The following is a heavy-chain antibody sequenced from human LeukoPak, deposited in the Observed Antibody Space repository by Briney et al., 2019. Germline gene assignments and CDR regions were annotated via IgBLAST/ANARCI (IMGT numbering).Heavy chain of an antibody. Sequence: GGSLRLSCAASGFTFSSYAMSWVRQAPGKGLEWVSAISGSGGSTYYADSVKGRFTISRDNSKNTLYLQMNSLRAEDTAVYYCARIITMVRGVTDAFDIWGQGTMVTVSS. D-gene: IGHD3-10*01. V-gene: IGHV3-23*01. J-gene: IGHJ3*02. CDR1: GFTFSSYA. CDR2: ISGSGGST. CDR3: ARIITMVRGVTDAFDI.